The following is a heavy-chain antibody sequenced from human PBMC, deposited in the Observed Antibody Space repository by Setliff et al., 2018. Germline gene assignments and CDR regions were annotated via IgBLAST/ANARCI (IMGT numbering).Heavy chain of an antibody. Sequence: SETLSLTCSVSTASMTYYYWSWIRQPPGKGLEWIGHVYDTGSTKYSPSLKGRVTISMDTSVNEFSLRLTSVTAADTAMYYCASRDYYDNRGILDFWGQGTLVTVSS. V-gene: IGHV4-59*08. J-gene: IGHJ4*02. CDR2: VYDTGST. CDR1: TASMTYYY. CDR3: ASRDYYDNRGILDF. D-gene: IGHD3-22*01.